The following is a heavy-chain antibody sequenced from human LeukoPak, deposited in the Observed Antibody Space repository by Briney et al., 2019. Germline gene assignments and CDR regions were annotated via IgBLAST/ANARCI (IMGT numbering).Heavy chain of an antibody. D-gene: IGHD7-27*01. CDR3: VSRAGSPWGPFDD. CDR1: GFTFSDYA. CDR2: ISRGGVIT. V-gene: IGHV3-23*01. J-gene: IGHJ4*02. Sequence: QPGGSLRLSCAASGFTFSDYAINWVRQAPGKGLEWVSSISRGGVITYCADSVKGRFTISRDNSNNTLYLHMNSLRAEDTAVYYCVSRAGSPWGPFDDWGQGTLVTVSS.